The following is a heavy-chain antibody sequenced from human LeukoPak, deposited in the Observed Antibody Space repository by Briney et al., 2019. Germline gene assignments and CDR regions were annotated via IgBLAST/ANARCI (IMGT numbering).Heavy chain of an antibody. CDR1: GFTFSSYE. Sequence: GGPLRLSCAASGFTFSSYEMNWVRQAPGKGLEWVSYISSSGSTIYYADSVKGRFTISRDNAKNSLYLQMNSLRAEDTAVYYCARDHDEQHIYYYYGMDVWGKGTTVTVSS. CDR2: ISSSGSTI. V-gene: IGHV3-48*03. CDR3: ARDHDEQHIYYYYGMDV. D-gene: IGHD6-13*01. J-gene: IGHJ6*04.